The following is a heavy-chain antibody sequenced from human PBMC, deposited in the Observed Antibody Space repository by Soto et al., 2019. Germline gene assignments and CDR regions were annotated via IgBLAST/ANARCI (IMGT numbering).Heavy chain of an antibody. V-gene: IGHV4-59*01. CDR1: GGSISSYY. CDR3: AREAYCSGGSCYEHPTYYYYGMDV. CDR2: IYYSGST. D-gene: IGHD2-15*01. Sequence: SETLSLTCTASGGSISSYYWSWIRQPPGKGLEWIGYIYYSGSTNYNPSLKSRVTISVDTSKNQFSLKLSSVTAADTAVYYCAREAYCSGGSCYEHPTYYYYGMDVWGQGTTVTVS. J-gene: IGHJ6*02.